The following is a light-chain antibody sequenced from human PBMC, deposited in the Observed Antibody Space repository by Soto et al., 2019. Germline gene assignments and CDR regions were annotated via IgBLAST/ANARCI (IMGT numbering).Light chain of an antibody. Sequence: QSALTQPASVSGSPGQSITISCTGTSSDVGSHNLVSWYQQHPGKAPKLMIYEGSKRPSGVSNRFSGSKSGNTASLTISGLQAEDEADYYCCSYAGSSACVFGTGTKVTVL. CDR2: EGS. CDR1: SSDVGSHNL. CDR3: CSYAGSSACV. V-gene: IGLV2-23*01. J-gene: IGLJ1*01.